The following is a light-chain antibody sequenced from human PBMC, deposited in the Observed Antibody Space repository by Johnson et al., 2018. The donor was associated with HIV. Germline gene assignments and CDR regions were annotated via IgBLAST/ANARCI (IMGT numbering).Light chain of an antibody. CDR2: ENN. CDR1: SSNIGNNY. CDR3: GTWDSSLSARV. Sequence: QSVLTQPPSVSAAPGQKVTISCSGSSSNIGNNYVSWYQQLPGTAPKVLIYENNKRPSGIPDRFSGSKSGTSATLGITGLQTGDEADYYCGTWDSSLSARVFGTGTKVTVL. J-gene: IGLJ1*01. V-gene: IGLV1-51*02.